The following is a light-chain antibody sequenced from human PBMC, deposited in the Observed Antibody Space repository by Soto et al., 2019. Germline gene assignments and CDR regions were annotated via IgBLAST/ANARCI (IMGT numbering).Light chain of an antibody. CDR2: DVS. CDR3: SSYTTSNTRQIV. CDR1: RSDVGGYNY. J-gene: IGLJ1*01. Sequence: QSVRNQPASVSGSPGQSITISCTGTRSDVGGYNYVSWYQHHPGKAPKLMIYDVSNRPSGVSNRFSGSKSGNTASLTTSGLQPEDEADYYCSSYTTSNTRQIVFGTGTKVTVL. V-gene: IGLV2-14*03.